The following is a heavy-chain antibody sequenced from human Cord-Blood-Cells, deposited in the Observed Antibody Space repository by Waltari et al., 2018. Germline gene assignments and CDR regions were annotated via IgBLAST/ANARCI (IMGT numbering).Heavy chain of an antibody. CDR2: IYTSGST. J-gene: IGHJ4*02. CDR3: ARGRIVGASYYFDY. CDR1: GGSISSYY. V-gene: IGHV4-4*07. Sequence: QVQLQESGPGLVKPSETLSLTCTVSGGSISSYYWSWIRQPAGKGLEWIGRIYTSGSTNYNPSLKSRVTMSVDTSKNQFSLKLSSVTAADTAVYYCARGRIVGASYYFDYWGQGTLVTVSS. D-gene: IGHD1-26*01.